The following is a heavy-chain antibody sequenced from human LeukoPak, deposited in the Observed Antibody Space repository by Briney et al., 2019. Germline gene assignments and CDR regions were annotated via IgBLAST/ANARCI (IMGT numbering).Heavy chain of an antibody. CDR1: GGSFSGYY. J-gene: IGHJ6*03. CDR3: ARGYCSGGSCYSYYYYNYMDV. Sequence: SETLSLTCAVYGGSFSGYYWNWIRQPAGKRLEWVGRIYITGSTSYNPSLKSRVSISLDTSKNQFSLNLTSVTAADTAVYYCARGYCSGGSCYSYYYYNYMDVWGKGTTVTVSS. D-gene: IGHD2-15*01. CDR2: IYITGST. V-gene: IGHV4-59*10.